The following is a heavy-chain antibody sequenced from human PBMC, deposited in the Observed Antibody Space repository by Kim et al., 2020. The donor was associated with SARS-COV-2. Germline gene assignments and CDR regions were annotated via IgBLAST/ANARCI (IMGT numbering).Heavy chain of an antibody. CDR2: IWYDGSNK. D-gene: IGHD3-3*01. CDR3: AIFGVVLRDAFDI. CDR1: GFTFSSYG. Sequence: GGSLRLSCAASGFTFSSYGMHWVRQAPGKGLEWVAVIWYDGSNKYYADSVKGRFTISRDNSKNTLYLQMNSLRAEDTAVYYCAIFGVVLRDAFDIWGQGTMVTVSS. J-gene: IGHJ3*02. V-gene: IGHV3-33*01.